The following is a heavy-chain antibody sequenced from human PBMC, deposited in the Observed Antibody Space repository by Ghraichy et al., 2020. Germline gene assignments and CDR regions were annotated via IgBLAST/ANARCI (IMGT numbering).Heavy chain of an antibody. Sequence: SETLSLTCNVSGDSISSNYWSWIRQPAGKGLEWIGRIYTSGSTNYNPSLKSRVTMSVDTSKNQFSLKLSSVTAADTAVYYCARDRGWALVGFDYWGQGTLVTVYS. D-gene: IGHD6-19*01. V-gene: IGHV4-4*07. CDR2: IYTSGST. CDR3: ARDRGWALVGFDY. J-gene: IGHJ4*02. CDR1: GDSISSNY.